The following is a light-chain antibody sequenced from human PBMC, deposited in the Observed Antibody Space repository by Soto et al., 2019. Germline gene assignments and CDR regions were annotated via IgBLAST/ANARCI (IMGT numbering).Light chain of an antibody. CDR2: DAS. CDR3: QQRSNLPWP. V-gene: IGKV3-11*01. CDR1: QRISGY. J-gene: IGKJ1*01. Sequence: EVVRAQFPSPLSISPGERATLSCRASQRISGYLAWYQQKPGQAPRLLIYDASNRATGIPVRFSGSGSGTDYTLTITNLEPEDFTIYYCQQRSNLPWPFGHGTKVDI.